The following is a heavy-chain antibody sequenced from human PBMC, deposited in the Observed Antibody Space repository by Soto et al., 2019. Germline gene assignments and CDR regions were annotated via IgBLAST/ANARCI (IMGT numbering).Heavy chain of an antibody. J-gene: IGHJ4*02. CDR1: GYTFTNYW. Sequence: ESLKISCKGSGYTFTNYWISCVRQVPGKGLEWMGRIDASDYFTKYSPSFQGQVTISADKSTSTSYLQWSSLKASDTAMYYCARLGYESSGSYYPPDYWGQGTLVTVSS. CDR2: IDASDYFT. V-gene: IGHV5-10-1*04. CDR3: ARLGYESSGSYYPPDY. D-gene: IGHD3-22*01.